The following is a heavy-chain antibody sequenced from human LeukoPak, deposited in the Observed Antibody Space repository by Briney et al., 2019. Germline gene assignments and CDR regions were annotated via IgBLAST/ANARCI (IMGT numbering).Heavy chain of an antibody. D-gene: IGHD5-18*01. CDR1: GGSFSGYY. J-gene: IGHJ4*02. CDR3: ARGFMYSYGNAFDY. Sequence: PSETLSLTCAVYGGSFSGYYWSWIRQPPGKGLEWIGEINHSGSTNYNPSLKSRVTISVDTSKNQFSLKLSSVTAADTAVYYCARGFMYSYGNAFDYWGQGTLVTVSS. CDR2: INHSGST. V-gene: IGHV4-34*01.